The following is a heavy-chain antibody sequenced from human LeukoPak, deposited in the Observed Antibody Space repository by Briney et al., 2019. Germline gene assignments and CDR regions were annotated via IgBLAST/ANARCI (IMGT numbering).Heavy chain of an antibody. CDR1: GFTFTKYA. CDR2: ISGSGGST. D-gene: IGHD6-19*01. V-gene: IGHV3-23*01. Sequence: QAGGSLRLSCAASGFTFTKYAMTWVRQAPGKGLEWVSTISGSGGSTYYADSVEGRFTISRDNSKNTLYLQMNSLKTEDTAVYYCTRSTYSSGWDWGQGTLVTVSS. CDR3: TRSTYSSGWD. J-gene: IGHJ4*02.